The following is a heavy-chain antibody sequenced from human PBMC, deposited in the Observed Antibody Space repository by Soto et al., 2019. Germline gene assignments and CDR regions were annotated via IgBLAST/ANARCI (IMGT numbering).Heavy chain of an antibody. J-gene: IGHJ4*02. CDR1: GFTFTNYR. CDR3: ARSYGTGFLSGY. D-gene: IGHD3-10*01. V-gene: IGHV3-7*01. Sequence: EVHLVESGGGLVRPGESLRLSCAASGFTFTNYRMSWLRQAPGKELEWVANIKQDGSETRYVDSVKGRFTISRDNAKNSLFLQMNSPRAEDTAIYYCARSYGTGFLSGYWGQGTLVTVST. CDR2: IKQDGSET.